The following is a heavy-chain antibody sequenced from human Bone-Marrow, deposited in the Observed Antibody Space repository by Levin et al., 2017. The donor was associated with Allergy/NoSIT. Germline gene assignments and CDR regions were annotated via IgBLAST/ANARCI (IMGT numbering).Heavy chain of an antibody. D-gene: IGHD2-21*01. Sequence: RASETLSLTCAVSGGSISTTHLWSWVRQAPGKGLEWIGEVHQSGDTTYNPSLASRLTVSVDKSKNQFSLKLTSVTAADTAVYYCARHDSVVVASPFNWFDPWGQGTLVIVSS. J-gene: IGHJ5*02. CDR2: VHQSGDT. CDR1: GGSISTTHL. V-gene: IGHV4-4*02. CDR3: ARHDSVVVASPFNWFDP.